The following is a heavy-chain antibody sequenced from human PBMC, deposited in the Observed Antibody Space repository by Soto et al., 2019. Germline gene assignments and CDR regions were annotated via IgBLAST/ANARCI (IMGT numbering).Heavy chain of an antibody. J-gene: IGHJ4*02. CDR2: ISPMFGAA. D-gene: IGHD3-10*01. V-gene: IGHV1-69*19. CDR1: GGTFNTYA. CDR3: AREVQVHTPAFVY. Sequence: QVQLVQSGAEMKKPGSSVKVSCQSSGGTFNTYAMNWVRQAPGQGPEWMGDISPMFGAANSAPKFQGRFTITADESTGTSYMQLSSLTSEDTALYCCAREVQVHTPAFVYWGQGTLVTVSS.